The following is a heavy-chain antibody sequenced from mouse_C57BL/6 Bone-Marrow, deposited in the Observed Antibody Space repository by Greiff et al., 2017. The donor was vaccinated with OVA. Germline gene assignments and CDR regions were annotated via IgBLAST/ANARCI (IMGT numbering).Heavy chain of an antibody. Sequence: EVKLVESGGGLVQPGGSLQLSCAASGFTFSDYYMYWVRQTPEKRLEWVAHISNGCGSPYYPDTVTGRFTISRDNAKNTLYRQMSRLKSEDTAIYYCARRYGYFPWFAYWGQGTLVTVSA. D-gene: IGHD2-2*01. CDR3: ARRYGYFPWFAY. J-gene: IGHJ3*01. CDR1: GFTFSDYY. CDR2: ISNGCGSP. V-gene: IGHV5-12*01.